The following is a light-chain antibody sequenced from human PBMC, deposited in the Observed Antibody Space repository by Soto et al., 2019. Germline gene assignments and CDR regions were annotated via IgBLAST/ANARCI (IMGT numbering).Light chain of an antibody. J-gene: IGLJ1*01. CDR1: NIESKS. CDR3: QVWDTISDHYV. CDR2: VDS. V-gene: IGLV3-21*02. Sequence: SYELTQTPSVSVAPGQTARITCGGNNIESKSVHWYQQRPGQAPVLVIYVDSDRPSGIPDRFSASASGNTAALTISRVEAGDEADYYCQVWDTISDHYVFGSGTKLTVL.